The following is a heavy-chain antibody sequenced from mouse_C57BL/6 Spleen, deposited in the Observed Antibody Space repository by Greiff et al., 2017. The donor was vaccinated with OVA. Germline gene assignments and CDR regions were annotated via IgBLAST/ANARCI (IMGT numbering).Heavy chain of an antibody. J-gene: IGHJ1*03. V-gene: IGHV1-61*01. Sequence: QVQLQPPGAELVRPGSSVKLSCKASGYTFTSYWMDWVKQRPGQGLEWIGNIYPSDSETHYNQKFKDKATLTVDKSSSTADMQLSSRTSEDSAVYYCAREEDWYFEDWGTGTTVTVSS. CDR2: IYPSDSET. CDR3: AREEDWYFED. CDR1: GYTFTSYW.